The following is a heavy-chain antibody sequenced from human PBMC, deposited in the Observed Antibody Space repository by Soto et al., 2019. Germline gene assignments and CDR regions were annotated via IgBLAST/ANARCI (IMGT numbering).Heavy chain of an antibody. V-gene: IGHV1-24*01. CDR3: ATEPLIAVAGIGDY. CDR1: GYTLTELS. J-gene: IGHJ4*02. Sequence: ASVKVSCKVSGYTLTELSMHWVRQAPGKGLEWMGGFDPEDGETIYAQKFQGRVTMTEDTSTDTAYMELGSLRSEDTAVYYWATEPLIAVAGIGDYWGQGTLVTVSS. D-gene: IGHD6-19*01. CDR2: FDPEDGET.